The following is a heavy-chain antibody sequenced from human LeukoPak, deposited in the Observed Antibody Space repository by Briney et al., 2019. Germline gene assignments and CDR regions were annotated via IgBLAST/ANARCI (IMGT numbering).Heavy chain of an antibody. D-gene: IGHD3-22*01. J-gene: IGHJ4*02. CDR2: ISSSSSTI. Sequence: PGGSLRLSCAASGFTFSSYSMNWVRQAPGKGLEWVSYISSSSSTIYYADSVKGRFTISRDNAKNSLYLQMNSLRAEDTAVYYCSIGYYYDGSGPIDSWGRGPLVTVS. V-gene: IGHV3-48*01. CDR1: GFTFSSYS. CDR3: SIGYYYDGSGPIDS.